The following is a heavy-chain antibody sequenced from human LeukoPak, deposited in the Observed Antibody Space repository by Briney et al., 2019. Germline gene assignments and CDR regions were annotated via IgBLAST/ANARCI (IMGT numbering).Heavy chain of an antibody. CDR2: ISWNSGSI. CDR3: AKEGYDSSGYYQMYYFDY. Sequence: GRSLRLSCAASGFTFDDYAMHWVRQAPGKGLEWVSGISWNSGSIGYADSVKGRFTISRDNAKNSLYLQMNSLRAEGTALYYCAKEGYDSSGYYQMYYFDYWGQGTLVTVSS. J-gene: IGHJ4*02. CDR1: GFTFDDYA. D-gene: IGHD3-22*01. V-gene: IGHV3-9*01.